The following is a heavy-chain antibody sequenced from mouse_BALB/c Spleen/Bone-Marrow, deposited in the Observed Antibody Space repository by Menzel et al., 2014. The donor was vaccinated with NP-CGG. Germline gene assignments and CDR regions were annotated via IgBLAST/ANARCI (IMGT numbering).Heavy chain of an antibody. CDR2: IRLKSNNYAT. CDR1: GFTFSNYW. J-gene: IGHJ2*01. V-gene: IGHV6-6*02. Sequence: EVKLMESGGGLVQPGGSMKLSCVAFGFTFSNYWMNWVRQSPEKGLEWVAEIRLKSNNYATHYAESVKGRFTISRDDSKSSVYLQMNNLRAEDTGIYYCTGSDYWGQGTTLTVSS. D-gene: IGHD1-1*01. CDR3: TGSDY.